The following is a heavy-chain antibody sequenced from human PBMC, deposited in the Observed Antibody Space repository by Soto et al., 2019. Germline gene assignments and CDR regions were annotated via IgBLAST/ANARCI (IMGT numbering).Heavy chain of an antibody. CDR3: ARDVDTAMVRDYYYGMDV. D-gene: IGHD5-18*01. CDR1: GFTFSSYA. Sequence: TGGSLRLSCAASGFTFSSYAMHWVRQAPGKGLEWVAVISYDGSNKYYADSVKGRFTISRDNSKNTLYLQMNSLRAEDTAVYYCARDVDTAMVRDYYYGMDVWGQGTTVTVSS. J-gene: IGHJ6*02. V-gene: IGHV3-30-3*01. CDR2: ISYDGSNK.